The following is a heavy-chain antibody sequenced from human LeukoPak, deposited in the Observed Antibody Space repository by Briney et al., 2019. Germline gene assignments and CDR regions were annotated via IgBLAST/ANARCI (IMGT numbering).Heavy chain of an antibody. CDR2: IYYSGST. J-gene: IGHJ3*02. CDR1: GGSLSSYY. Sequence: PSETLSLTCTVSGGSLSSYYWSWIRQPPGKGLEWIGYIYYSGSTSYNPSLKSRVTISVDTSKNQFSLKLSSVTAADTAFYFCARDIIDGRAFDIWGQGTMVTVSS. CDR3: ARDIIDGRAFDI. V-gene: IGHV4-59*01. D-gene: IGHD2/OR15-2a*01.